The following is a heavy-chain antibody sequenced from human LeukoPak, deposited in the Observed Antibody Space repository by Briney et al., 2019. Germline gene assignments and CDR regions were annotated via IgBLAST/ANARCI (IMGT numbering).Heavy chain of an antibody. CDR3: ARQPGAGWFDP. J-gene: IGHJ5*02. CDR1: GYSSTSSW. V-gene: IGHV5-51*01. D-gene: IGHD3-10*01. CDR2: INPGDSDT. Sequence: GESLKISCQASGYSSTSSWIGWARQLPGKGLEWMAIINPGDSDTRYSPSFQGQVTISADKSISTVYLQWGSLKASDTAMYYCARQPGAGWFDPWGQGTLVTVSS.